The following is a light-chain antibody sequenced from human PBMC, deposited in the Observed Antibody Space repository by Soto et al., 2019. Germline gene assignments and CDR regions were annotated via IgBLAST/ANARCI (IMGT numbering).Light chain of an antibody. CDR2: DAS. V-gene: IGKV3-11*01. Sequence: EIVLTQSPATLSLSPGERATLSCRASQSVSSYLAWYQQKPGQAPRLLIYDASKRATGIPARFSGSGFGTDCTLTISSLEPEDFVVYYCQQRSKWRTFGQGTKVEIK. CDR3: QQRSKWRT. J-gene: IGKJ1*01. CDR1: QSVSSY.